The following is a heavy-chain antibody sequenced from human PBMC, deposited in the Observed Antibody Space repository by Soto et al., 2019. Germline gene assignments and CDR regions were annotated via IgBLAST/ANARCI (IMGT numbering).Heavy chain of an antibody. CDR2: ISSSSSYI. Sequence: LRLSCAASGFTFSSYSMNWVRQAPGKGLEWVSSISSSSSYIYYADSVKGRFTISRDNAKNSLYLQMNSLRAEDTAVYYCARVADYSYYYYGMDVWGQGTTVTVSS. J-gene: IGHJ6*02. D-gene: IGHD5-12*01. V-gene: IGHV3-21*01. CDR1: GFTFSSYS. CDR3: ARVADYSYYYYGMDV.